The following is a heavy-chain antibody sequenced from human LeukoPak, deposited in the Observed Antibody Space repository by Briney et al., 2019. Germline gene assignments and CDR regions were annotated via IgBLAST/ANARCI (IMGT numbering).Heavy chain of an antibody. D-gene: IGHD6-19*01. CDR1: GSTFSDYY. Sequence: GGSLRLSCAASGSTFSDYYMSWIRQAPGKGLEWVSYISSSGSTIYYADSVKGRFTISRDNAKNSLYLQMNSLRAEDTAVYYCARIIAVAGTEDWFDPWGQGTLVTVSS. J-gene: IGHJ5*02. V-gene: IGHV3-11*01. CDR2: ISSSGSTI. CDR3: ARIIAVAGTEDWFDP.